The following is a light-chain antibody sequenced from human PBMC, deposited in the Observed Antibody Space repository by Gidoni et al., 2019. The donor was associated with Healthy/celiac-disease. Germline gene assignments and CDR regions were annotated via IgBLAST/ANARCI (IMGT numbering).Light chain of an antibody. Sequence: FMLTQPHPVSESPGKTVTIACTRSSGSIASNYLQWYQQRPGSSPTTVIYGDNQRPSGVPDRFSGSIDSSSNSASLTISGLKTEEEADYYCQSYDSSNVVFGGGTKLTVL. J-gene: IGLJ2*01. CDR2: GDN. CDR1: SGSIASNY. V-gene: IGLV6-57*01. CDR3: QSYDSSNVV.